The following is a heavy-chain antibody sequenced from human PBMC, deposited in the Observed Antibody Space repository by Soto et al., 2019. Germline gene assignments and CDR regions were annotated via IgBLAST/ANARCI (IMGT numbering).Heavy chain of an antibody. D-gene: IGHD5-12*01. V-gene: IGHV3-66*01. CDR2: IYSGGST. CDR1: GFTFSDYY. J-gene: IGHJ4*02. Sequence: VQLVESGGGLVKPGGSLRLSCAASGFTFSDYYMSWVRQAPGKGLEWVSVIYSGGSTYYADSVKGRFTISRDNSKNTLYLQMNSLRAEDTAVYYCARGWGRDGYNSELWGQGTLVTVSS. CDR3: ARGWGRDGYNSEL.